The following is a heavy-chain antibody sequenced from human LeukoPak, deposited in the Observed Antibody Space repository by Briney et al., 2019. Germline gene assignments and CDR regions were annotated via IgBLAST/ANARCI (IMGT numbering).Heavy chain of an antibody. CDR2: INWNGYST. Sequence: GGSLRLSXAASGFTFDDYGMSWVRQAPGKGLEWVSGINWNGYSTDYADSVKGRFIISRDNARNSLYLQMNSLRAEDAALYYCARGVTTTSTMSDYWGQGTLVTVSS. V-gene: IGHV3-20*04. CDR3: ARGVTTTSTMSDY. J-gene: IGHJ4*02. CDR1: GFTFDDYG. D-gene: IGHD3-10*02.